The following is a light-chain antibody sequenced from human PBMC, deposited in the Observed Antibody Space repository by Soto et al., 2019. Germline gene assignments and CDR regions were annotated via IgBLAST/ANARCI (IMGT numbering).Light chain of an antibody. CDR1: SSDVGGFNY. CDR3: SSFTTSNTWV. CDR2: EVS. J-gene: IGLJ3*02. V-gene: IGLV2-14*01. Sequence: QSALPQPASVSGSPGQSITISCTGTSSDVGGFNYVSWYQHYPGEAPKLLIYEVSNRPSGVSSRFSGSKSGNTASLTISGLQADDEGDYYCSSFTTSNTWVFGGGNKLTVL.